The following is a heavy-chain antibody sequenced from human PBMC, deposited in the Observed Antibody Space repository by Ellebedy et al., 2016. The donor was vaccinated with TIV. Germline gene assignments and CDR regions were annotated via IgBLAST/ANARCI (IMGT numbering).Heavy chain of an antibody. CDR2: ISSTSSPI. CDR3: ARGIGLTGYYRH. D-gene: IGHD3-9*01. J-gene: IGHJ4*02. CDR1: GFTFSSYS. Sequence: GESLKISCAASGFTFSSYSMNWVRQAPGKGLEWVSYISSTSSPIYYSDSVKGRFTTSRDNAKNSLYLQMNSLRAEDTAVYYCARGIGLTGYYRHWGQGTLVTVSS. V-gene: IGHV3-48*04.